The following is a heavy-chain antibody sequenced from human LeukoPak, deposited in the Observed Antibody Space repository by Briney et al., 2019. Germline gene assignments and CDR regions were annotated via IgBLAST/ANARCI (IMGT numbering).Heavy chain of an antibody. Sequence: PGGSLRLSCAASGFSFSSYSMNWVRQAPGKGLEWVSYISSSGNTIFYADSVQGRFTISRDDAENSLYLQMNSLRVEDTAVYYCGRVALDTSMIHYWGQGTLVTVSS. D-gene: IGHD5-18*01. CDR1: GFSFSSYS. CDR2: ISSSGNTI. V-gene: IGHV3-48*04. J-gene: IGHJ4*02. CDR3: GRVALDTSMIHY.